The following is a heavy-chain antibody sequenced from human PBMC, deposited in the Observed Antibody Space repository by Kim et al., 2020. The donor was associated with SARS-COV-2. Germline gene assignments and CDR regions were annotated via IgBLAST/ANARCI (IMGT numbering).Heavy chain of an antibody. V-gene: IGHV1-2*06. J-gene: IGHJ6*02. CDR3: ARDPYGDYVDYYYGMDV. Sequence: ASVKVSCKASGYTFTGYYMHWVRQAPGQGLEWMGRINPNSGGTNYAQKFQGRVTMTRDTSISTAYMELSRLRSDDTAVYYCARDPYGDYVDYYYGMDVWGQGTTVTVSS. CDR2: INPNSGGT. CDR1: GYTFTGYY. D-gene: IGHD4-17*01.